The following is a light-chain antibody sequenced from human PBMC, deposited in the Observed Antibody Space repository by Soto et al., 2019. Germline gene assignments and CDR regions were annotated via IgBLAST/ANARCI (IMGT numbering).Light chain of an antibody. CDR3: LQDYNFPQT. CDR2: AAS. Sequence: AIRIAQSPSSLSASVGDRVTITCRASQDIRDDLGWYQQKPGKAPKLLIYAASTLQSGVPSRFSGSGSGTEFTLTISSLQPEDFGTYYCLQDYNFPQTFGQGTKV. V-gene: IGKV1-6*01. J-gene: IGKJ1*01. CDR1: QDIRDD.